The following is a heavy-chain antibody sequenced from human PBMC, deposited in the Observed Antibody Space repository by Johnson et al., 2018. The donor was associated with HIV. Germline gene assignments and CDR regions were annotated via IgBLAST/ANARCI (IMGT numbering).Heavy chain of an antibody. Sequence: QVQLVESGGGVVQPGRSLRLSCAASRFSFSNYGMHWVRQAPGKGLEWVAVIWYDGSEKYYVDSVKGRFTISRDNSKNSLYLQMNSLRAEDTAVYYCASLSSGYSGVKAFDIWGHGTMVT. D-gene: IGHD3-22*01. CDR3: ASLSSGYSGVKAFDI. CDR2: IWYDGSEK. V-gene: IGHV3-33*03. J-gene: IGHJ3*02. CDR1: RFSFSNYG.